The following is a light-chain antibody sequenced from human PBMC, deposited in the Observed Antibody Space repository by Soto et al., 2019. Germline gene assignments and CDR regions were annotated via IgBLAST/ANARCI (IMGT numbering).Light chain of an antibody. J-gene: IGKJ2*01. CDR3: QQYNSYLYT. CDR1: QSISSW. CDR2: KAS. V-gene: IGKV1-5*03. Sequence: DIPMTQSPSTLYASVGDRVTITCRASQSISSWLAWYQQKPGKAPKLLIYKASSLESWVPARFSGSGSGTEFTLTISSLQRDDFATYYCQQYNSYLYTFGQGTKLEIK.